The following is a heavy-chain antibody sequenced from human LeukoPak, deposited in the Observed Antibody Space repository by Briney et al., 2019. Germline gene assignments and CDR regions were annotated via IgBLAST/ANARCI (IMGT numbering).Heavy chain of an antibody. D-gene: IGHD6-13*01. CDR2: INQDGSET. CDR1: GFMFRRYW. J-gene: IGHJ4*02. Sequence: GGSLRLSCAVSGFMFRRYWMSWVRQAPGKGLEWVANINQDGSETYYVDSVTGRFTISRDNAKNFLYLQMNSLRVDDTAVYYCARSPGTGTVDYWGQGTLVTVSS. V-gene: IGHV3-7*01. CDR3: ARSPGTGTVDY.